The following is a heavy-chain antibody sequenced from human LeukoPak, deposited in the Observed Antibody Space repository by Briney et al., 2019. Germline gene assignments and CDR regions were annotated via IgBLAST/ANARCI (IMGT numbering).Heavy chain of an antibody. CDR1: GGTFSSYA. V-gene: IGHV1-69*13. CDR2: IIPIFGTA. Sequence: SVKVSCKASGGTFSSYAISWVRQAPGQGLEWMGGIIPIFGTANYAQKFQGRVTITADESTSTAYMELSSLRSEDTAVDYCARDLDTTVTMKGMDVWGKGTTVTVSS. D-gene: IGHD4-17*01. J-gene: IGHJ6*04. CDR3: ARDLDTTVTMKGMDV.